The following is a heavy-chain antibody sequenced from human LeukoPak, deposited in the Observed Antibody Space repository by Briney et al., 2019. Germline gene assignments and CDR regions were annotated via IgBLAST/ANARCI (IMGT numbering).Heavy chain of an antibody. CDR1: GGSFSGYY. CDR2: INHSGST. CDR3: ARGDSGSKLFDY. V-gene: IGHV4-34*01. D-gene: IGHD1-26*01. J-gene: IGHJ4*02. Sequence: SSETLSLTCAVYGGSFSGYYWSWIRQPPGKGLEWIGEINHSGSTNYNPSLKSRVTISVDTSKNQFSLKLSSVTAADTAVYYCARGDSGSKLFDYWGQGTLVTVSS.